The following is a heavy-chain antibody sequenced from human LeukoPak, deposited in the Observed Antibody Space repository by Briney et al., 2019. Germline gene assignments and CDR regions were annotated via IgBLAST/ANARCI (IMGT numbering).Heavy chain of an antibody. Sequence: GGSLRLSCVGSGFAFSDFGLHWVRQAPGKGLEWVTLISNDESQKYYVGSVKGRFTISRDNSKNTLYLDMNSLRAEDTAVYYCARSRFYFDYWGQGTLVTVSS. J-gene: IGHJ4*02. CDR2: ISNDESQK. CDR3: ARSRFYFDY. V-gene: IGHV3-30*03. CDR1: GFAFSDFG.